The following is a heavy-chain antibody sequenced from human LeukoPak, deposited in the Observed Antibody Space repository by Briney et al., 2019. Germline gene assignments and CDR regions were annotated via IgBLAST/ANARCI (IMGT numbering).Heavy chain of an antibody. V-gene: IGHV1-2*02. Sequence: ASVKVSCKASGYSFTDYYMHWVRQAPGQGLEWMGWINPNSGGTTFAQKFQGRVTMTRDTSISTAYMELSSLRSEDTAVYYCGRAPRGSPLYYYYYMDVWGKGTTVTVSS. CDR1: GYSFTDYY. CDR3: GRAPRGSPLYYYYYMDV. J-gene: IGHJ6*03. CDR2: INPNSGGT. D-gene: IGHD3-10*01.